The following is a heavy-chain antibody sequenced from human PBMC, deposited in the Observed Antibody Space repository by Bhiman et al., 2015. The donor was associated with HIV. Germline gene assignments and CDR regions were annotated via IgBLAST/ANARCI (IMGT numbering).Heavy chain of an antibody. CDR1: GFTFSSYE. V-gene: IGHV3-48*03. D-gene: IGHD6-19*01. CDR2: ISTSGDTI. J-gene: IGHJ4*02. Sequence: EVQLVESGGGLVQPGGSLRLSCAASGFTFSSYEMNWVRQAPGKGLEWISYISTSGDTIYYADSVKGRFTISRDNAKNSLYLQMNSLRAGDTAVYYCARDISAWYGIYWGQGTLVTVSS. CDR3: ARDISAWYGIY.